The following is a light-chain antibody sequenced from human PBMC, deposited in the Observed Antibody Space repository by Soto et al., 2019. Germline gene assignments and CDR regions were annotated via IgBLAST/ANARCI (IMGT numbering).Light chain of an antibody. Sequence: QPVLTQSPSASASLGASVKLTCTLSSGHNNYAIAWHQQQPEKGPRYLMKLNSDGSHSKGDGVPDRFSGSSSGAERYLTISSLQSEDEADYYCQTWGTGLYVVFGGGTKLTVL. V-gene: IGLV4-69*01. CDR1: SGHNNYA. J-gene: IGLJ2*01. CDR2: LNSDGSH. CDR3: QTWGTGLYVV.